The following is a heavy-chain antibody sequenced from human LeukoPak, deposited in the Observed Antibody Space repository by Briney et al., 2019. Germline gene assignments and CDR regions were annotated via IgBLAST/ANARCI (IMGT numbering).Heavy chain of an antibody. CDR1: GGSISSYY. Sequence: PSETLSLTCTVSGGSISSYYWSWIRQPPGKGLEWIGYIYYSGSTNYYPSLKSRVIISVDTSKNQFSLKLSSVTAADTDVYYCARGLDIVVVPAATDPDYYYYIDVWGKGTTVTVPS. D-gene: IGHD2-2*01. J-gene: IGHJ6*03. CDR2: IYYSGST. V-gene: IGHV4-59*01. CDR3: ARGLDIVVVPAATDPDYYYYIDV.